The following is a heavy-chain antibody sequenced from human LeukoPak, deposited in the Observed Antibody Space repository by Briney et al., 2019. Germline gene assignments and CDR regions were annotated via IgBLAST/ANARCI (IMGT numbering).Heavy chain of an antibody. D-gene: IGHD5/OR15-5a*01. J-gene: IGHJ4*02. CDR3: AKALRLMRSTPSTCNY. Sequence: GGSRRFSFTAFGFSFMSYAVAGVRQAPGKGLEWVSGISGSGGRTYYADSVKGRFTISRDNSNNPLYLEMNSLRVEDTAVYYCAKALRLMRSTPSTCNYWGQGTLVTVSS. CDR1: GFSFMSYA. V-gene: IGHV3-23*01. CDR2: ISGSGGRT.